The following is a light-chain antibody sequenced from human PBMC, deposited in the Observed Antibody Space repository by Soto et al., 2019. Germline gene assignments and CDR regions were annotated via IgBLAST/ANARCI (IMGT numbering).Light chain of an antibody. CDR1: RIGSKS. CDR2: DDS. CDR3: QVWDSRDDHRV. J-gene: IGLJ2*01. Sequence: SYELTQPPSVSVAPGQTARITCGGTRIGSKSVHWFQQKPGQAPVLVVHDDSDRPSGIPERCSGSKSGGTATLTITRVEAGDEAEYYCQVWDSRDDHRVFGGGPKLTVL. V-gene: IGLV3-21*02.